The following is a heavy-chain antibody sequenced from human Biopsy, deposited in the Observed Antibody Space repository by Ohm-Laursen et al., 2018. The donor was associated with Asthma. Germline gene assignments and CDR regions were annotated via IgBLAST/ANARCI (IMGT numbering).Heavy chain of an antibody. CDR1: GFMFRSFG. Sequence: SLRLSCAASGFMFRSFGMHWVRQAPGKGLEWVAVISYDGNHKFYEDSVKGRFTISRNNSKDTLYLQMNSLRTEDTAVYYCAKRRGYSGHDNDYWGQGTLVIVSS. J-gene: IGHJ4*02. CDR2: ISYDGNHK. CDR3: AKRRGYSGHDNDY. V-gene: IGHV3-30*18. D-gene: IGHD5-12*01.